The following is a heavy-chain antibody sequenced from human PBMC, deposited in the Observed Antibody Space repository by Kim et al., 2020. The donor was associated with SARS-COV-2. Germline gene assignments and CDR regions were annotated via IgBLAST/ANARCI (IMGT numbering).Heavy chain of an antibody. CDR3: ARISNSAGGACDI. V-gene: IGHV3-7*01. CDR1: GFTFSTYW. D-gene: IGHD3-10*01. Sequence: GGSLRLSCAASGFTFSTYWMSWVRQVPGKGLEWVANINEDGSERYYVDSLRGRFTISIDNAKNSLHLQMNILRAEDTAMYYCARISNSAGGACDIWGQGT. CDR2: INEDGSER. J-gene: IGHJ3*02.